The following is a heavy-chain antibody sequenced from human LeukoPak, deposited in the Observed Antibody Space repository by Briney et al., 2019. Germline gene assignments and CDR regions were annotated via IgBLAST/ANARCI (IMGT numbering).Heavy chain of an antibody. V-gene: IGHV3-7*01. J-gene: IGHJ4*02. D-gene: IGHD3-3*01. Sequence: GGSLRLSCAASGFTFSTYWMSWVRQAPGKGLEWVANIKQDGSEQYYVDSVKGRFTISRDNSKNTLYLQMNSLRAEDTAVYYCAKKGNQYDFWSGYYFDYWGQGTLVTVSS. CDR1: GFTFSTYW. CDR2: IKQDGSEQ. CDR3: AKKGNQYDFWSGYYFDY.